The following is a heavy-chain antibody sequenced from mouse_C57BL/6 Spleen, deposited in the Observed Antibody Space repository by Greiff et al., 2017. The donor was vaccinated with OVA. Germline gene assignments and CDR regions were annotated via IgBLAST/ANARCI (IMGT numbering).Heavy chain of an antibody. CDR3: EGGSSGYGFDY. V-gene: IGHV1-81*01. CDR2: IYPRSGNT. Sequence: QVQLKESGAELARPGASVKLSCKASGYTFTSYGISWVKQRTGQGLEWIGEIYPRSGNTYYNEKFKGKATLTADKSSSTAYMELRSLTSEDSAVYFCEGGSSGYGFDYWGQGTTLTVSS. D-gene: IGHD3-2*02. J-gene: IGHJ2*01. CDR1: GYTFTSYG.